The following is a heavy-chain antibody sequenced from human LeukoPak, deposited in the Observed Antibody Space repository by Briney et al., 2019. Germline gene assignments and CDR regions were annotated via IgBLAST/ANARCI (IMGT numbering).Heavy chain of an antibody. V-gene: IGHV4-38-2*01. CDR1: GYSISSGYY. CDR2: IYHSGST. Sequence: SETLSLTCAVSGYSISSGYYWGWTRQPPGKGLEWIGSIYHSGSTYYNPSLKSRVTISVDTSKNQFSLKLSSVTAADTAVYYCARVRPYYYYYYMDVWGKGTTVTVSS. CDR3: ARVRPYYYYYYMDV. J-gene: IGHJ6*03.